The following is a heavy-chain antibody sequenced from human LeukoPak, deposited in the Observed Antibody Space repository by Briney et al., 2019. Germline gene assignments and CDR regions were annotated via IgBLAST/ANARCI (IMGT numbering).Heavy chain of an antibody. CDR3: ARDNPPAGGYCGGDCYSDY. D-gene: IGHD2-21*02. J-gene: IGHJ4*02. Sequence: ASVKVSCKASGGTFSSYAISWVRQAPGQGLEWMGWISAYNGNTNYAQKLQGRVTMTTDTSTSTAYMELRSLRSDDTAVYYCARDNPPAGGYCGGDCYSDYWGQGTLVTVSS. CDR2: ISAYNGNT. CDR1: GGTFSSYA. V-gene: IGHV1-18*01.